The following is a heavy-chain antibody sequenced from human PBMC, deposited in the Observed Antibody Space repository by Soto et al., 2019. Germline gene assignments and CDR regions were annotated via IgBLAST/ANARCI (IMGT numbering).Heavy chain of an antibody. Sequence: QVQLVESGGGVVQPGGSLRLSCAASGFTFRNHAMHWVRQAPGKGLECLAVIAYDGSNAFYRDSVKGRFTVSRDNSKNTLSLHMNTRTIEDTGVYYCARGDREDILVVIGVRPGEYGGDIWGQGTTVTVSS. CDR2: IAYDGSNA. D-gene: IGHD2-15*01. CDR1: GFTFRNHA. J-gene: IGHJ6*02. V-gene: IGHV3-30-3*01. CDR3: ARGDREDILVVIGVRPGEYGGDI.